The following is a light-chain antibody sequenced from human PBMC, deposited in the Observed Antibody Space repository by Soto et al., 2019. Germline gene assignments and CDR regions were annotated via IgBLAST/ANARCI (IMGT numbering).Light chain of an antibody. CDR1: QSVSSSY. CDR2: GAS. V-gene: IGKV3-20*01. J-gene: IGKJ1*01. Sequence: EIVLTQSPGTLSLSPGERATLSCRASQSVSSSYLAWYQQKPGQAPRLLIYGASSRATGIPDRFSGSGSGTDFTLTISRLEPEDFAVYYCQQYGSSPWTFGQGXKVEI. CDR3: QQYGSSPWT.